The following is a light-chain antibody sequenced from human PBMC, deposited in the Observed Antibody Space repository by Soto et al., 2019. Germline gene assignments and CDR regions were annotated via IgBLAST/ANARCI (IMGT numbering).Light chain of an antibody. V-gene: IGKV1-8*01. CDR2: AAS. CDR1: QGISSY. J-gene: IGKJ1*01. CDR3: QQYYSYRRT. Sequence: IRMTQSTCSLSASTRDKSTVTCRSSQGISSYLAWYQQKPGKAPKLLIYAASTLQSGVPSRFSGSGSGTDFALTIGCLQSEDFATYFCQQYYSYRRTFGQGGMV.